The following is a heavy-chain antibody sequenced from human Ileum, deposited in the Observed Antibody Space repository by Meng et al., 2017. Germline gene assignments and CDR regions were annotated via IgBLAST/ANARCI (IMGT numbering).Heavy chain of an antibody. CDR2: INSDGDST. CDR1: GFTFSSYW. Sequence: GGSLRLSCAASGFTFSSYWMHWVRQAPGKGLGWVSRINSDGDSTSYAGSVKGRFTISRDNAKNTVYLQMNSLRAEDTAVYYCARGNYYAMDVWGQGTTVTVSS. CDR3: ARGNYYAMDV. J-gene: IGHJ6*02. V-gene: IGHV3-74*01.